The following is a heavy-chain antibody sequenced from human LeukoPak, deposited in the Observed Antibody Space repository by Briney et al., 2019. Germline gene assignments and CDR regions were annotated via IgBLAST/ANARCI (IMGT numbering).Heavy chain of an antibody. Sequence: GGSLRLSCDASGSTFSDYGMHWVRQAPGKGLEWVAFIRYNGQLQMYGDSVRGRFIISRDNSMNRMYLQLNNVRSEDTAVYYCVKDQAGGWGQGTLVTVSS. CDR2: IRYNGQLQ. CDR3: VKDQAGG. V-gene: IGHV3-30*02. D-gene: IGHD6-19*01. J-gene: IGHJ4*02. CDR1: GSTFSDYG.